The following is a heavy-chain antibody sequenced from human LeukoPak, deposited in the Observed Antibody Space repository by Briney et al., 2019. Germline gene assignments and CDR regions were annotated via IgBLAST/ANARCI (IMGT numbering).Heavy chain of an antibody. CDR1: GGSISNYY. J-gene: IGHJ3*02. Sequence: SETLSLTCTVPGGSISNYYWSWIRQPPGKGLEWIGYIYYSGSTNYNPALKSRVTISVDTSKNQFSLKLSSVTAADTAVYYCARRGTAVTRDAFDIWGQGTMVTVSS. D-gene: IGHD4-23*01. V-gene: IGHV4-59*08. CDR3: ARRGTAVTRDAFDI. CDR2: IYYSGST.